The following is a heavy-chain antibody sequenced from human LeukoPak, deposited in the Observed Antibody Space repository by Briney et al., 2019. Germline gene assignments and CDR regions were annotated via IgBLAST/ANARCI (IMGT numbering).Heavy chain of an antibody. J-gene: IGHJ3*02. CDR2: INSDGSST. Sequence: GRSLRLSCAASGFTFSSYWMHWVRHAPGKGLVWVSRINSDGSSTTYADSVKGRFTISRDNAKNTLYVQMNSLRAEDTAMYYCAGCGGDCYSDAFDIWGQGTMVTVSS. V-gene: IGHV3-74*01. D-gene: IGHD2-21*02. CDR1: GFTFSSYW. CDR3: AGCGGDCYSDAFDI.